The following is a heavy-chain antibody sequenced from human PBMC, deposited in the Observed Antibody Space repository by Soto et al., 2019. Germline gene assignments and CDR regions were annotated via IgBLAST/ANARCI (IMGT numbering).Heavy chain of an antibody. D-gene: IGHD3-22*01. Sequence: QVQLVQSGAEVKKPGSSVKVSCKASGGILSNYGISWVRQAPGQGLEWMGAIIPVFGTPNYAQKFQDRVTITADESTTTVYMEVRSLTSEDTAVYYCARGDATKIVVTTYSAMDAWGKGTTVTVSS. CDR2: IIPVFGTP. CDR1: GGILSNYG. CDR3: ARGDATKIVVTTYSAMDA. J-gene: IGHJ6*04. V-gene: IGHV1-69*12.